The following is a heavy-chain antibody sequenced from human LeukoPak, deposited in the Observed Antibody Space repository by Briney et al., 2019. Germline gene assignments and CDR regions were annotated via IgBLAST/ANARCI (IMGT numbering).Heavy chain of an antibody. CDR1: GGTFSSYA. D-gene: IGHD6-6*01. CDR3: ARDRRYSSSSYYDY. Sequence: GASVKVSCKASGGTFSSYAISWVRQAPGQGLEWMGGIIPIFGTANYAQKFQGRVTITTDESTSTAYMELSSLRSEDTAAYYCARDRRYSSSSYYDYWGQGTLVTVSS. CDR2: IIPIFGTA. V-gene: IGHV1-69*05. J-gene: IGHJ4*02.